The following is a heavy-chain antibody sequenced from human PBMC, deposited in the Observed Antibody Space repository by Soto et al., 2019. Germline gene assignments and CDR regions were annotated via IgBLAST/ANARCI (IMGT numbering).Heavy chain of an antibody. CDR2: IKSKTDGGKT. CDR3: TTEREGITSDY. D-gene: IGHD3-10*01. CDR1: GFTFSNAW. J-gene: IGHJ4*02. Sequence: GGSLRLSCAASGFTFSNAWMSWVRQAPGKGLEWVGRIKSKTDGGKTDYAAPVNGRFTISRDDSKNTQYLQMNSLKTEDTDVYYCTTEREGITSDYWGQGTLVTVSS. V-gene: IGHV3-15*01.